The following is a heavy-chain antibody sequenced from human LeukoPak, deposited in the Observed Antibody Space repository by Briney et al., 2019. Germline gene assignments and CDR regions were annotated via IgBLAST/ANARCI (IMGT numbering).Heavy chain of an antibody. CDR3: ARVGATATYKYYFDY. D-gene: IGHD3-10*01. J-gene: IGHJ4*02. CDR2: IYYTGTT. Sequence: SETLSLTCTVSGGSTNNSAYFWNWIRQRPGKGLEWIGYIYYTGTTYYNPSLKSRLTISLDTSKSQFSLRLNSLTAADTAVYYCARVGATATYKYYFDYWGQGTLVTVSS. CDR1: GGSTNNSAYF. V-gene: IGHV4-31*03.